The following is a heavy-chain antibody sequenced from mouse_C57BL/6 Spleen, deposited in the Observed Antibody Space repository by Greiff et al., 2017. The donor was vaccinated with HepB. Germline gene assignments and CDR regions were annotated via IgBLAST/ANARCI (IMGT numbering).Heavy chain of an antibody. Sequence: VQLQQSGAELVRPGASVKLSCTASGFNIKDYYMHWVKQRPEQGLEWIGRIDPEDGDTEYAPKFQGKATMTADTSSNTAYLQLSSLTSEDTAVYYCTTDDYDASWFAYWGQGTLVTVSA. V-gene: IGHV14-1*01. D-gene: IGHD2-4*01. CDR1: GFNIKDYY. J-gene: IGHJ3*01. CDR2: IDPEDGDT. CDR3: TTDDYDASWFAY.